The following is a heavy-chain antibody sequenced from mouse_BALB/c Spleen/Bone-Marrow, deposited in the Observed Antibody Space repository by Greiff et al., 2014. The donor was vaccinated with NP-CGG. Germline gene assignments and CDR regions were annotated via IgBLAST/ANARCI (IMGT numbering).Heavy chain of an antibody. CDR3: TTLGRFAY. J-gene: IGHJ3*01. CDR1: GYTFTNYY. Sequence: QVQLQQSGAELVKPGVSVKLSCKASGYTFTNYYMYWVKQRPGQDLEWIGEINPSNGGTNFNEKFKSKATLTVDKSSSTAYMQLSSLTSEDSAVYYCTTLGRFAYWDQGTLVTVSA. D-gene: IGHD4-1*01. CDR2: INPSNGGT. V-gene: IGHV1S81*02.